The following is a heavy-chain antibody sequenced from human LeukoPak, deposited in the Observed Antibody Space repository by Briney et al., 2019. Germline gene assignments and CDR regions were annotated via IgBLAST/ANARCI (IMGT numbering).Heavy chain of an antibody. CDR3: ARVVYDSSTYPKSYFDF. CDR1: GGSISSSSYY. V-gene: IGHV4-39*07. D-gene: IGHD3-22*01. J-gene: IGHJ4*02. Sequence: PSETLCLTCTVSGGSISSSSYYWGWIRQPPGKGLEWIGSIYYRGITYYNPSLKSRVTISVDTSKNQFSLKLSSVTAADTAVYYCARVVYDSSTYPKSYFDFWGQGTLVTVSS. CDR2: IYYRGIT.